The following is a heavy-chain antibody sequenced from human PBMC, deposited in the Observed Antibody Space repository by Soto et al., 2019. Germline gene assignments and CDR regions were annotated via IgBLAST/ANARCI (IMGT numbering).Heavy chain of an antibody. D-gene: IGHD3-10*01. J-gene: IGHJ5*02. CDR1: GYTFTSYY. CDR2: INPSGGST. CDR3: ARDLGNDYYGSGSYPNENWFDP. Sequence: QVQLVQSGAEVKKPGASVKVSCKASGYTFTSYYMHWVRQAPGQGLEWMGIINPSGGSTSYAQKFQGRVTMTRETSTSTVYMELSSLRSEDTAVYYCARDLGNDYYGSGSYPNENWFDPWGQGTLVTVSS. V-gene: IGHV1-46*01.